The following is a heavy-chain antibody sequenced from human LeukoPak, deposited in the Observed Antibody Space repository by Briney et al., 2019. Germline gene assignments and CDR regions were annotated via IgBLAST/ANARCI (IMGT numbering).Heavy chain of an antibody. D-gene: IGHD3-3*01. CDR1: GLTFNRYA. Sequence: PGGSLRLSCAASGLTFNRYAMHWVRQAPGKGLEWVAVISYDGSNKYYAGSVKGRFTISRDNAKNLLYLQMNSLRAEDTAVYYCARVRVPYYDFWSGYPPDYWGQGTLVTVSS. CDR2: ISYDGSNK. J-gene: IGHJ4*02. V-gene: IGHV3-30*04. CDR3: ARVRVPYYDFWSGYPPDY.